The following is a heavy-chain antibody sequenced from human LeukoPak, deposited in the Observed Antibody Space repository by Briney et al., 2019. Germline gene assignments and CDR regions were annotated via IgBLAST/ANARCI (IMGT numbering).Heavy chain of an antibody. CDR3: ARRIAVAGYFDY. D-gene: IGHD6-19*01. CDR1: GGSFSGYY. CDR2: IYYSGST. V-gene: IGHV4-59*08. Sequence: ASETLSLTCAVYGGSFSGYYWSWIRQPPRKGLEWIGYIYYSGSTNYNPSLKSRVTISVDTSKNQFSLKLSSVTAADTAVYYCARRIAVAGYFDYWGQGTLVTVSS. J-gene: IGHJ4*02.